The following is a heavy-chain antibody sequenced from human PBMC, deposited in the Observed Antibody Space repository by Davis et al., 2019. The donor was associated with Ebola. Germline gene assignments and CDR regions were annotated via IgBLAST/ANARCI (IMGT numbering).Heavy chain of an antibody. CDR1: GVSIIAHY. V-gene: IGHV4-59*11. CDR2: IDYRGRS. J-gene: IGHJ4*02. D-gene: IGHD2-2*01. Sequence: PSETLSLTCTVSGVSIIAHYWSCMRQSPGKGLEWIVYIDYRGRSTYKPSLRSRITMSVDTSKNQFSLKLKSITAADTAVYYCARGGSPAMFKGVDEWGQGTLVTVAS. CDR3: ARGGSPAMFKGVDE.